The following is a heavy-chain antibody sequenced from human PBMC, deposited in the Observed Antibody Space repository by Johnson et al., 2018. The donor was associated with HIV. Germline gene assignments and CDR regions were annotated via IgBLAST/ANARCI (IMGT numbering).Heavy chain of an antibody. CDR2: ISGSGGSR. CDR3: AKARFLEHAFDI. Sequence: VQLVESGGGVVRPGGSLRLSCAVSGFTFSSYAMSWVRQAPGKGLEWVSAISGSGGSRYYADSVKGRFTISRDNSKNTLYLQMNSLRAEDTAVYYCAKARFLEHAFDIWGQGTMVTVSS. CDR1: GFTFSSYA. V-gene: IGHV3-23*04. D-gene: IGHD3-3*01. J-gene: IGHJ3*02.